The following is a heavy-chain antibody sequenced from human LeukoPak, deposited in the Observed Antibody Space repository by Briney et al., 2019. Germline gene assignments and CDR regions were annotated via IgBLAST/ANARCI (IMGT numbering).Heavy chain of an antibody. CDR2: IYYSGST. V-gene: IGHV4-30-4*01. D-gene: IGHD3-9*01. CDR3: ARGGNYDILTGYQWPFDY. CDR1: GGSVSSGDYS. Sequence: SETLSLTCTVSGGSVSSGDYSWSWIRQPPGKGLEWIGFIYYSGSTYYNPSLKSRITISVDTSKNQFSLKLSSVTAADTAVYYCARGGNYDILTGYQWPFDYWGQGTLVTVSS. J-gene: IGHJ4*02.